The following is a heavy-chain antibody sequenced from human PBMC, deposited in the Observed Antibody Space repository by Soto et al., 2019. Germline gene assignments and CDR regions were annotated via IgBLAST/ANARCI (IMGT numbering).Heavy chain of an antibody. D-gene: IGHD2-2*01. CDR2: ISAYNGNT. CDR1: GYTFTSYG. CDR3: ARASTSSANDY. Sequence: QVQLVQSGAEVKKPGASVKVSCKASGYTFTSYGISWVRQAPGQGLEWMGWISAYNGNTNYAQKLQGRVTMTTDTPPSPASMELGSLRSDDTAVDYCARASTSSANDYWGQETLVTVSS. J-gene: IGHJ4*02. V-gene: IGHV1-18*01.